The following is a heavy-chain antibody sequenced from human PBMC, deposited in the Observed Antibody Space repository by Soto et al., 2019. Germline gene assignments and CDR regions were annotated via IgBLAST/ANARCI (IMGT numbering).Heavy chain of an antibody. J-gene: IGHJ4*02. CDR3: TKGCSSSSNCYIIDY. CDR1: GFTFSSNG. CDR2: MSNDGSHT. Sequence: QVQLVESGGGVVQPGRSLRLSCAASGFTFSSNGMHWVRQAPGKGLEWVAVMSNDGSHTSYADSAKGRFTISRDNSKNTLYLQMNSLRDEDSGMYYCTKGCSSSSNCYIIDYWGQGALVTVSS. D-gene: IGHD2-15*01. V-gene: IGHV3-30*18.